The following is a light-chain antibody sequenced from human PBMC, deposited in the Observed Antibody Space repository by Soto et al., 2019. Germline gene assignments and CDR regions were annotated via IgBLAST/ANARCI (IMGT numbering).Light chain of an antibody. CDR1: SSNIGAHYD. CDR3: QSYDSSLSGSRV. CDR2: GTS. J-gene: IGLJ2*01. Sequence: QSVLTQPPSVSGGPGQRVTISCTGSSSNIGAHYDVHWYQQLPGTAPKLLIYGTSNRPSGVPDRFSGSKSVTSASLAITGLQAEDEADYYCQSYDSSLSGSRVFGGGTKLTVL. V-gene: IGLV1-40*01.